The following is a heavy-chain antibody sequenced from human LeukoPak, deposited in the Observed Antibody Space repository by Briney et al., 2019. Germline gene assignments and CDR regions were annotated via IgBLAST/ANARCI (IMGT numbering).Heavy chain of an antibody. V-gene: IGHV4-38-2*02. D-gene: IGHD6-13*01. Sequence: SETLSLTCSVSGYSISSGYYWCWILQPPGKGLECIGTIHHGRSIYYNPSLKSRVTISVATSKNQFSLKVTSVTAAETAVYYCARGDSTRWRGDHCFDPWGQGIPVTVSS. CDR1: GYSISSGYY. CDR3: ARGDSTRWRGDHCFDP. J-gene: IGHJ5*02. CDR2: IHHGRSI.